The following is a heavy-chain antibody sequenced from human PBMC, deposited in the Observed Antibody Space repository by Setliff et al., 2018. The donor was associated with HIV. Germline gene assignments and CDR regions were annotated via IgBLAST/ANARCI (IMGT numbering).Heavy chain of an antibody. J-gene: IGHJ6*03. CDR3: ARGQRASPGPGTHYLDV. D-gene: IGHD6-25*01. V-gene: IGHV4-34*01. CDR2: INHRGNT. Sequence: PSETLSLTCAVYGGPFDVHTCNWVRQAPGKRLEWLADINHRGNTNLNPSLKGRLTIAVDTSRDQFSLRLKSVTAADSAAYFCARGQRASPGPGTHYLDVWSKGTSVTVSS. CDR1: GGPFDVHT.